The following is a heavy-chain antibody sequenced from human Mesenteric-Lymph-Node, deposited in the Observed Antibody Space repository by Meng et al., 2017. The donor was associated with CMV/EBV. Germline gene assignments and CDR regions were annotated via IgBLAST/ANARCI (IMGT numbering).Heavy chain of an antibody. CDR1: GGSISSGSYY. J-gene: IGHJ5*01. Sequence: GSLRLSCTVSGGSISSGSYYWGWIRQPPGKGLEWIGTIYYIGNSYYNASLKGRATISVDTSKNQFSLRLTSVTAADTAVYYCVRKGYNWNFADSWGQGTLVTVSS. CDR3: VRKGYNWNFADS. V-gene: IGHV4-39*01. CDR2: IYYIGNS. D-gene: IGHD1-7*01.